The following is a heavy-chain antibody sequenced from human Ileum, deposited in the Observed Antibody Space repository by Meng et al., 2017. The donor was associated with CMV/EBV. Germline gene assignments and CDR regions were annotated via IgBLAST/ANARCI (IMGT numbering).Heavy chain of an antibody. D-gene: IGHD6-13*01. V-gene: IGHV4-30-4*08. Sequence: QGQLQDPGPGLVKPSQTLPLSCTVSAASISSGDYYWSWIRQPPGKGLEWIGYIFFSGNTYYNPSLNNRVIISIDTPRNQFSLKVDSVTAADTAVYYCARFRIAALGNLFDPWGHGTLVTVSS. J-gene: IGHJ5*02. CDR1: AASISSGDYY. CDR2: IFFSGNT. CDR3: ARFRIAALGNLFDP.